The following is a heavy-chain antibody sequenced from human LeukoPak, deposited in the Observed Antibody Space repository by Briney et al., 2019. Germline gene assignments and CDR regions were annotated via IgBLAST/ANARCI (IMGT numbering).Heavy chain of an antibody. CDR3: ARDFYSSGWYDY. CDR1: GFSVSRNY. D-gene: IGHD6-19*01. V-gene: IGHV3-53*01. CDR2: IYSGGST. J-gene: IGHJ4*02. Sequence: GGSLRLSCAASGFSVSRNYMNWVRQAPGKGLEWVSVIYSGGSTYYADSVKGRFTISRDNSKNTLYLHMNSLRAEDTAVYYCARDFYSSGWYDYWGQGTLVTVSS.